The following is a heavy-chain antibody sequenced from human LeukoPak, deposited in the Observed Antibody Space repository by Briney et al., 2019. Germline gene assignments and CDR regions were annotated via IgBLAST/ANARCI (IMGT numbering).Heavy chain of an antibody. J-gene: IGHJ4*02. V-gene: IGHV4-61*01. CDR1: GGSVSSPSYY. Sequence: SETLSLTCTVSGGSVSSPSYYWSWIRQPPGKGLEWIGYIYYSGSTYYNPSLKSRVIISLDTSKNQFSLRLSSVTAADTAVYYCARGDHRGSYYFDYWGQGTLVTVSS. CDR2: IYYSGST. D-gene: IGHD1-26*01. CDR3: ARGDHRGSYYFDY.